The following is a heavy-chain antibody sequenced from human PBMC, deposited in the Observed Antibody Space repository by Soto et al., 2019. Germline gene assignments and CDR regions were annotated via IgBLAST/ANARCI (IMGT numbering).Heavy chain of an antibody. Sequence: GGSLRLSCAASGFTFSIYGMHWVRQAPGKGLEWVAVIWYDGGTTDYAAPVKGRFTISRDDSKNTLYLQMNSLKTEDTAVYYCTTADYDFWSGYSPNPDDYWGQGTLVTVSS. J-gene: IGHJ4*02. CDR2: IWYDGGTT. V-gene: IGHV3-15*01. CDR3: TTADYDFWSGYSPNPDDY. CDR1: GFTFSIYG. D-gene: IGHD3-3*01.